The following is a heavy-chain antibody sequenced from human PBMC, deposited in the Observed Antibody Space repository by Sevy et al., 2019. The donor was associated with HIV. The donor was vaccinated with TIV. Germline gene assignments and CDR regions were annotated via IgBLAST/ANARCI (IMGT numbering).Heavy chain of an antibody. CDR2: IRGSGGST. CDR3: AKAPPRGWSSGWYSDY. Sequence: GGSLRLSCAASGFTFSSYAMSWVRRAPAKGLEWVSAIRGSGGSTHYADSVKGRFTISRDNSKNALYLQMNSLRAEDTAVYYCAKAPPRGWSSGWYSDYWGQGTLVTVSS. CDR1: GFTFSSYA. V-gene: IGHV3-23*01. J-gene: IGHJ4*02. D-gene: IGHD6-19*01.